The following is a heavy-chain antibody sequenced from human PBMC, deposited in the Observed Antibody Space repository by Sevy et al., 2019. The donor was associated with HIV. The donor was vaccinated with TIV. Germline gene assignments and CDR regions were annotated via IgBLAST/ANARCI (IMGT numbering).Heavy chain of an antibody. CDR1: GFTFDDYA. CDR3: AKDDGRDGYNGVNY. D-gene: IGHD2-8*01. CDR2: ISWDGGST. V-gene: IGHV3-43D*03. Sequence: GGSLRLSCAASGFTFDDYAMHWVRQAPGKGLEWVSLISWDGGSTYYAHSVKGRFTISRDNSKNSLYLQMNSLRAEDTALYYCAKDDGRDGYNGVNYWGQGTLVTVSS. J-gene: IGHJ4*02.